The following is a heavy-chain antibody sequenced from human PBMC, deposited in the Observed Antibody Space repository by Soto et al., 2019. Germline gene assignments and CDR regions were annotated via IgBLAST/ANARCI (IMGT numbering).Heavy chain of an antibody. Sequence: QVQLVQSGAEVKKPGASVKVSCKASGYTFTSYAMHWVRQAPGQRLEWMGWINAGNGNTKYSQKFQGRVTITRDTAASTAYMELSSLRSEDTAVYYCERVLAGDYGDYFGSRHNWFDPWGQGTLVTVSS. CDR2: INAGNGNT. D-gene: IGHD4-17*01. CDR3: ERVLAGDYGDYFGSRHNWFDP. V-gene: IGHV1-3*01. J-gene: IGHJ5*02. CDR1: GYTFTSYA.